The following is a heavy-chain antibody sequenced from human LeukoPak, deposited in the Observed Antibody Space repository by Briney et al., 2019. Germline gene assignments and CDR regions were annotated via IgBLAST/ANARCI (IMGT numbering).Heavy chain of an antibody. CDR3: ARGGPITRRMDAFDI. D-gene: IGHD3-10*01. J-gene: IGHJ3*02. CDR1: GYTFTSYY. Sequence: ASVKVSCKASGYTFTSYYMHWVRQAPGQGLEWMGIINPSGGSTSYAQKFQGRVTMTRDTSTSTVYMELSSLRSEDTAVYYCARGGPITRRMDAFDIWGQGTMVTVSP. CDR2: INPSGGST. V-gene: IGHV1-46*03.